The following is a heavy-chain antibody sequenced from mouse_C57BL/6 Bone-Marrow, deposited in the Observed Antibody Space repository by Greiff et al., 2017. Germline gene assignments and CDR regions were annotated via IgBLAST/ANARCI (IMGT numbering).Heavy chain of an antibody. Sequence: VQLVESGPGLVAPSQRLSITCTVSGFSLTSYAISWVRQPPGKGLEWLGVIWTGGGTNYNSAPKSRLSISKDNSKSKVFLKMNSLQTDDTARYYCTRNGIYYDYDEPFAYWGQGTLVTVSA. CDR2: IWTGGGT. D-gene: IGHD2-4*01. CDR1: GFSLTSYA. CDR3: TRNGIYYDYDEPFAY. V-gene: IGHV2-9-1*01. J-gene: IGHJ3*01.